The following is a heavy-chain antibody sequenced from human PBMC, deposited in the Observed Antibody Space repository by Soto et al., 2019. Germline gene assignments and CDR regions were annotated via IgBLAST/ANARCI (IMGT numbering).Heavy chain of an antibody. J-gene: IGHJ4*02. V-gene: IGHV3-23*01. CDR1: GFTFSSYA. Sequence: GGSLRLSCAASGFTFSSYAMSWVRQAPGKGLEWVSAISGSGGSTYYADSVKGRFTISRDNSKNTLYLQMNSLRAEDTAVYYCAKYHYVEQWLYLYYFDYWGQGTLVTVSS. CDR3: AKYHYVEQWLYLYYFDY. CDR2: ISGSGGST. D-gene: IGHD6-19*01.